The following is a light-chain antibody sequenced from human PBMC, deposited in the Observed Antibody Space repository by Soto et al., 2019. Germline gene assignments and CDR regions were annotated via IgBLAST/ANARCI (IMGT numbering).Light chain of an antibody. Sequence: QSALTQPASVSGSPGQSITISCTGTSSDVGGYNYVSWYQQHPGKAPKFMIYDVSNRPSGVSNRFSGSKSGNTASLTISGLQAEDEAEYYCSSYTSSSTLLYVFGTGTKLTVL. CDR1: SSDVGGYNY. CDR3: SSYTSSSTLLYV. J-gene: IGLJ1*01. CDR2: DVS. V-gene: IGLV2-14*01.